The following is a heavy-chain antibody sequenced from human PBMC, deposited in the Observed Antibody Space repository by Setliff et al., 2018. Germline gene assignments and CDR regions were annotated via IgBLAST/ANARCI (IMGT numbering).Heavy chain of an antibody. D-gene: IGHD3-10*01. V-gene: IGHV4-39*07. CDR2: VSFFGAS. J-gene: IGHJ1*01. CDR3: ARVDFTMLQGVLGQ. Sequence: PSETLSLTCSVSDVSISDTTYYWAWVRQPPGKGLEWIGTVSFFGASYSNPSLRSRLTISLDKSGNRFSLNLTSVTAADTALYYCARVDFTMLQGVLGQWGQGTLVTVS. CDR1: DVSISDTTYY.